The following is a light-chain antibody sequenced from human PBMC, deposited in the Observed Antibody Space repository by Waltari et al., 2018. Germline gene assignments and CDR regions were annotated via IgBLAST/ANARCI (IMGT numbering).Light chain of an antibody. J-gene: IGLJ2*01. CDR1: SRDVGNYNL. Sequence: QSALTQPPSVSGSPGQSITISCTGTSRDVGNYNLVSWYQHHPGKAPKLMIYEVTKRPSGISNRFSGSKSGNTASLTISGLQAEDEGDYYCCSYAGSRIVVFGGGTKMTVL. CDR2: EVT. CDR3: CSYAGSRIVV. V-gene: IGLV2-23*02.